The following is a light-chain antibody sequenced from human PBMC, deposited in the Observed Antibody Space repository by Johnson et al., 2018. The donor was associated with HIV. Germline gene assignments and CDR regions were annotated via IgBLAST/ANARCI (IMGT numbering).Light chain of an antibody. Sequence: QSVLTQPPSASPTPGQRVTISCSGSSSNIGSNTVNWYQQLPGTAPKLLIYDNNQRPSGIPDRFSGSKSGTSATLGITGLQTGDEADYYCGTWDSSLSAGGVFGTGTKVTVL. J-gene: IGLJ1*01. CDR3: GTWDSSLSAGGV. V-gene: IGLV1-51*02. CDR1: SSNIGSNT. CDR2: DNN.